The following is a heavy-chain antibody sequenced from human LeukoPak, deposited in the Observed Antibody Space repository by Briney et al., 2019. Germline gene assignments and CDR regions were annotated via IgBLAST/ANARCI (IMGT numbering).Heavy chain of an antibody. CDR2: IKQDGGEK. CDR3: AREVYCSSTSCYTGYFQH. D-gene: IGHD2-2*02. V-gene: IGHV3-7*01. Sequence: GGSLRLSCAASGFTFSSYWMSWVRQAPGKGLEWVANIKQDGGEKDYVDSVKGRFTISRDNAKNSLYLQMNSLRAEDTAVYYCAREVYCSSTSCYTGYFQHWGQGTLVTVSS. CDR1: GFTFSSYW. J-gene: IGHJ1*01.